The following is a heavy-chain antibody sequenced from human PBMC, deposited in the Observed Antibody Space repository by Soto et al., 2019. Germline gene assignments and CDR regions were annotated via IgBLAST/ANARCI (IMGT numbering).Heavy chain of an antibody. CDR3: ARLRYYYDSSGHPDYYYGMDV. D-gene: IGHD3-22*01. CDR2: IYYSGST. CDR1: GGSISSSSYY. J-gene: IGHJ6*02. Sequence: LSLTCTVSGGSISSSSYYWGWIRQPPGKGLEWIGSIYYSGSTYYNPSLKSRVTISVDTSKNQFSLKLSSVTAADTAVYYCARLRYYYDSSGHPDYYYGMDVWGQGTTVTVSS. V-gene: IGHV4-39*01.